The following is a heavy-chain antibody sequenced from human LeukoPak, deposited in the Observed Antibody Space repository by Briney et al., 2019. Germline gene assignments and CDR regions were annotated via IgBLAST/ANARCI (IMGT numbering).Heavy chain of an antibody. Sequence: GGSLRLSCAASGFTFSSYAMSWVRQAPGKGLEWVSAISGSGGSTYYADSVKGWFTISRDNSKNTLYLQMNSLRAEDTAVYYCAKGTRITYYYDSSGYPYYFDYWGQGTLVTVSS. CDR1: GFTFSSYA. CDR3: AKGTRITYYYDSSGYPYYFDY. J-gene: IGHJ4*02. D-gene: IGHD3-22*01. CDR2: ISGSGGST. V-gene: IGHV3-23*01.